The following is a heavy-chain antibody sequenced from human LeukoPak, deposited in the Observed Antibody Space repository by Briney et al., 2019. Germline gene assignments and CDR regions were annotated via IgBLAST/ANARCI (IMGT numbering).Heavy chain of an antibody. Sequence: SETLSLTCTVSGGSISSYYWSWIRQPPGKGLEWIGYMYYSGGTNYNPSLKSRVTMLVDTPENQFSLKLSSVTAADTAVYYCAAAYYDILTGYYYDAFDIWGQGTMVAVSS. V-gene: IGHV4-59*01. CDR3: AAAYYDILTGYYYDAFDI. D-gene: IGHD3-9*01. J-gene: IGHJ3*02. CDR2: MYYSGGT. CDR1: GGSISSYY.